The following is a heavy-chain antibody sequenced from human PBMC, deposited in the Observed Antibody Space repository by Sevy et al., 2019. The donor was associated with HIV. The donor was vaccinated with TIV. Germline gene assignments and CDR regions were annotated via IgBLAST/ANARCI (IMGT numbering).Heavy chain of an antibody. CDR1: GFTFSSYS. J-gene: IGHJ6*02. CDR2: ISSSNSTI. Sequence: GSLRLSCAASGFTFSSYSMNWVRQAPGKGLEGVSYISSSNSTIYYADSVKGRFTISRDNAKNSLYLQMNSLRAEDTAVYYCARDRTTVPYYGMDVWGQGTTVTVSS. D-gene: IGHD4-4*01. V-gene: IGHV3-48*01. CDR3: ARDRTTVPYYGMDV.